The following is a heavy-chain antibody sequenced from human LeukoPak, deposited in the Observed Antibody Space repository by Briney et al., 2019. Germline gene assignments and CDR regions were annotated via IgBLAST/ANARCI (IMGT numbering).Heavy chain of an antibody. D-gene: IGHD3-22*01. J-gene: IGHJ3*02. V-gene: IGHV4-34*01. Sequence: SETLSLTCAVYGGSFSGYYWSWIRQPPGKGLEWIGEINHSGSTNYNPALKSRVTISVDTSKNQFSLKLSSVTAADTAVYYCARQPVSGYYYDSSGPNDAFDIWGQGTMVTGSS. CDR3: ARQPVSGYYYDSSGPNDAFDI. CDR1: GGSFSGYY. CDR2: INHSGST.